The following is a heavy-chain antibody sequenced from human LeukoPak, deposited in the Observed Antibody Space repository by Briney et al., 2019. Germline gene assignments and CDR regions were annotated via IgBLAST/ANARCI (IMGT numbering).Heavy chain of an antibody. CDR1: GFTFSSYA. CDR3: AREFFDGSGSYYNRMSDGNDY. V-gene: IGHV3-30*04. D-gene: IGHD3-10*01. Sequence: AGTLRLSCAASGFTFSSYAMHWVRQAPGKGLEWVAVISYDGSNKYYADSVKGRFTISRDNSKNTLYLQMNSLRAEDTAVYYCAREFFDGSGSYYNRMSDGNDYWGQGTLVTVSS. J-gene: IGHJ4*02. CDR2: ISYDGSNK.